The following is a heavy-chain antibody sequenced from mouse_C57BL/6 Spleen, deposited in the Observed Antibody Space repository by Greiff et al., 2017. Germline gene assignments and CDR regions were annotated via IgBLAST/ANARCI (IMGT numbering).Heavy chain of an antibody. CDR2: IYPGDGDT. J-gene: IGHJ1*03. CDR3: ARREGSLYWYFDV. Sequence: QVQLQQSGPELVKPGASVKISCKASGYAFSSSRMNWVKQRPGKGLEWIGRIYPGDGDTIYNGKFKGKATLTAAKSSSTAYMQLSSLTSEDSAVYFCARREGSLYWYFDVWGTGTTVTVSS. CDR1: GYAFSSSR. V-gene: IGHV1-82*01.